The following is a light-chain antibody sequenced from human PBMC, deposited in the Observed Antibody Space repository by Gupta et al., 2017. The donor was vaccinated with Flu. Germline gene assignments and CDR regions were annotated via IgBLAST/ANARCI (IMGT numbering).Light chain of an antibody. J-gene: IGKJ4*01. CDR2: GAS. V-gene: IGKV3-20*01. CDR1: QSVSSSY. CDR3: QQDGSSPLT. Sequence: ELVLTQSPGTLSLSPGERATLSCRASQSVSSSYLAWYQQKPGQAPRLLIYGASSRATGIPDRFSGSGSGTEFTLTISRLEPEDFAVYYCQQDGSSPLTFGRGTKVEIK.